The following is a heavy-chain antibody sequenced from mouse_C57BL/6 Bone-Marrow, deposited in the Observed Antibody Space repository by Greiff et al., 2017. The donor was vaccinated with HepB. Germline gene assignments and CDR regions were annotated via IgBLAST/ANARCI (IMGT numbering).Heavy chain of an antibody. Sequence: VQLQQPGAELVMPGASVKLSCKASGYTFTSYWMHWVKQRPGQGLEWIGEIDPSDSYTNYNQKFKGKSTLTVDKSSSTAYMQLSSLTSEDSAVYYCAPSCDGQQFAYWGRGTLVTVSA. CDR2: IDPSDSYT. J-gene: IGHJ3*01. D-gene: IGHD2-3*01. V-gene: IGHV1-69*01. CDR3: APSCDGQQFAY. CDR1: GYTFTSYW.